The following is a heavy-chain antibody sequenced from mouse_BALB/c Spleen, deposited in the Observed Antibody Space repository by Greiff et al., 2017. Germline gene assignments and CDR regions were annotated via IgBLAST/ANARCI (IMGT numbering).Heavy chain of an antibody. CDR1: GYTFTSYW. V-gene: IGHV1-69*02. CDR3: TRRTGMYYFDY. D-gene: IGHD4-1*01. Sequence: QVQLQQSGAELVRPGASVKLSCKASGYTFTSYWINWVKQRPGQGLEWIGNIYPSDSYTNYNQKFKDKATLTVDKSSSTAYMQLSSPTSEDSAVYYCTRRTGMYYFDYWGQGTTLTVSS. CDR2: IYPSDSYT. J-gene: IGHJ2*01.